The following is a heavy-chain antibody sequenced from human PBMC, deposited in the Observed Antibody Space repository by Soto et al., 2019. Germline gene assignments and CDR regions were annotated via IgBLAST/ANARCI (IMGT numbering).Heavy chain of an antibody. J-gene: IGHJ5*02. Sequence: ASVKVSCKASGGTFSSYAISWVRQAPGQGLEWMGGIIPIFGTANYAQKFQGRVTITADESTSTAYMELSSLRSEDTAVYYCARYVHDYIWGTYNCIDPWGPGTLVTVSS. CDR1: GGTFSSYA. D-gene: IGHD3-16*01. CDR3: ARYVHDYIWGTYNCIDP. V-gene: IGHV1-69*13. CDR2: IIPIFGTA.